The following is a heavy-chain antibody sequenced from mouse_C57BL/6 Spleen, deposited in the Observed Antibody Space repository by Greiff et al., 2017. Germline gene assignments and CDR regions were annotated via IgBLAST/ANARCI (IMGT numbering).Heavy chain of an antibody. V-gene: IGHV1-81*01. CDR1: GYTFTSYG. D-gene: IGHD3-2*02. CDR2: IYPRSGNT. CDR3: AREGWTAQATSAMDY. Sequence: QVQLQQSGAELARPGASVKLSCKASGYTFTSYGISWVKQRTGQGLEWIGEIYPRSGNTYYNEKFKGKATLTADKSSSTAYMEIRSLTSEDSAVYFCAREGWTAQATSAMDYWGQGTSVTVSS. J-gene: IGHJ4*01.